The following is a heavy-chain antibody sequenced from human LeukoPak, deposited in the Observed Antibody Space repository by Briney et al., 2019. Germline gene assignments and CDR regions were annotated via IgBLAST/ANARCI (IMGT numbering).Heavy chain of an antibody. V-gene: IGHV3-23*01. Sequence: GGSLRPSCAASGFTFSSYAMSWVRQPPGKGLEWVSSISGSGGSTYYADSVKGRSTISRDFSKNTLYLQMNSLRAEDTAVYYCAKDPYPLLSDDYWGQGTLVTVSS. J-gene: IGHJ4*02. CDR2: ISGSGGST. CDR3: AKDPYPLLSDDY. CDR1: GFTFSSYA. D-gene: IGHD3-10*01.